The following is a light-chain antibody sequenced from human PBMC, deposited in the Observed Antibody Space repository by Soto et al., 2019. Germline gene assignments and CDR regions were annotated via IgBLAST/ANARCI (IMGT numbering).Light chain of an antibody. CDR3: QQYNSYSWT. Sequence: DIQMPQSPSSLSASVGDRVTITWRERQNIRTYLNWYQQKPGKAPKLLIYAVSNLQSGVPSRFSGSGSGTDFTLTISSLQPEEFATYYCQQYNSYSWTVGHGTKV. V-gene: IGKV1-39*01. CDR2: AVS. CDR1: QNIRTY. J-gene: IGKJ1*01.